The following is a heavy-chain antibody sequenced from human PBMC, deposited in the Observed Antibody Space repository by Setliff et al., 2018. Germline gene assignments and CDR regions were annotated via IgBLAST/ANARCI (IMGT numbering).Heavy chain of an antibody. J-gene: IGHJ4*02. CDR2: IYASGST. CDR3: ARGRGFGYSGYDCAFDF. CDR1: GGSISSYY. V-gene: IGHV4-4*08. Sequence: PSETLSLTCTVSGGSISSYYWSWIRQPPGKGLEWIGYIYASGSTNYNPSLKSRVTLSVDTSKNQFSLKVSSVTAADTAVYYCARGRGFGYSGYDCAFDFWGQGMLVTVSS. D-gene: IGHD5-12*01.